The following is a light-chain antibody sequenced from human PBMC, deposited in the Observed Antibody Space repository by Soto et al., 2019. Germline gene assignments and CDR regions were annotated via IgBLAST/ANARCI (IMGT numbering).Light chain of an antibody. V-gene: IGLV2-8*01. CDR1: SSDVGGYNY. CDR2: EVN. CDR3: TSYAGGNNV. Sequence: QSALTQPPSASASPGQSVTISCTGTSSDVGGYNYVSWYQQHPGKVPKLMVYEVNKRPSGVPDRFSGSKSGNTASLTVSGRQAEDEADYYCTSYAGGNNVFGTGTKLTVL. J-gene: IGLJ1*01.